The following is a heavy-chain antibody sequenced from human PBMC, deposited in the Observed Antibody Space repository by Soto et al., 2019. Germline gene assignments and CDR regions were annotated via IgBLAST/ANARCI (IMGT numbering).Heavy chain of an antibody. J-gene: IGHJ4*02. Sequence: VESLKSSFRFFGYTFNTYLICFVGQMPGKGLECMGVMSPGNSDIRYSPAFQGQVSISADTSISTAYLQWSSLKTSDSGMYYCERKGRTRAYSDLWGQGTLV. CDR2: MSPGNSDI. V-gene: IGHV5-51*01. D-gene: IGHD3-16*01. CDR3: ERKGRTRAYSDL. CDR1: GYTFNTYL.